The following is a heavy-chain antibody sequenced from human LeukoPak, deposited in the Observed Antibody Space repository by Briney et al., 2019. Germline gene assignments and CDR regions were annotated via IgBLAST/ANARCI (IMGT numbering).Heavy chain of an antibody. CDR1: GGSFSGYY. V-gene: IGHV4-34*01. Sequence: SETLSRTCAVYGGSFSGYYWSWIRQPPGKGLEWIGEINHSGSTNYNPSLKSRVTISVDTSKNQFSLKLSSVTAADTAVYYCARGPAYCGGDCYYYYYGMDVWGQGTTVTVSS. J-gene: IGHJ6*02. CDR2: INHSGST. CDR3: ARGPAYCGGDCYYYYYGMDV. D-gene: IGHD2-21*02.